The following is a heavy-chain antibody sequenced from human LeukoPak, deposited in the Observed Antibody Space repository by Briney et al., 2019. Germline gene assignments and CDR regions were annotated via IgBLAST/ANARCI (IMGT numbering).Heavy chain of an antibody. D-gene: IGHD6-19*01. CDR3: AKVCSGWYDY. Sequence: GRSLRLSCAASGFTFSSYGMHWVRQAPGKGLEWVSAISGSGGSTYYADSVKGRFTISRDNSKNTLYLQMNSLRAEDTAVYYCAKVCSGWYDYWGQGTLVTVSS. CDR2: ISGSGGST. J-gene: IGHJ4*02. V-gene: IGHV3-23*01. CDR1: GFTFSSYG.